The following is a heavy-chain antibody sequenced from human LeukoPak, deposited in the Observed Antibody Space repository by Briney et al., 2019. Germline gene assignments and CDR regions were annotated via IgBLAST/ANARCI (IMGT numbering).Heavy chain of an antibody. CDR1: GLTSIGNS. D-gene: IGHD3-22*01. J-gene: IGHJ4*02. CDR3: AKDDFNYYDSSGPFDY. Sequence: GGSLNPPGAASGLTSIGNSRGWFGQAPGKGLKWAQVIYSGGSTYYADSVKGRFTISRDNSKNTLYLQMNSLRAEDTAVYYCAKDDFNYYDSSGPFDYWGQGTLVTVSS. V-gene: IGHV3-53*01. CDR2: IYSGGST.